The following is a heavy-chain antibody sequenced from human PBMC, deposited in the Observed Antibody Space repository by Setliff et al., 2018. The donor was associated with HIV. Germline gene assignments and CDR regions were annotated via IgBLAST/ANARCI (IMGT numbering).Heavy chain of an antibody. D-gene: IGHD2-2*01. Sequence: GGSLRLSCAASGFTFSSYFMHWVRQAPGKGLEYVSAISSNGGSTYYADSVKGRFTISRDNSKNTLYLQMGSLRAEDMAVYYCARRGYCSSTTCYYDYWGQGTLVTVSS. V-gene: IGHV3-64*02. J-gene: IGHJ4*02. CDR3: ARRGYCSSTTCYYDY. CDR1: GFTFSSYF. CDR2: ISSNGGST.